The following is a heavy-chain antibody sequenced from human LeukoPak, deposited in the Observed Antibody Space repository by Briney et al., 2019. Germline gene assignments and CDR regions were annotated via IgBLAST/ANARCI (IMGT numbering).Heavy chain of an antibody. V-gene: IGHV1-8*01. CDR1: GYTFTSYD. CDR2: MNPNSGNT. D-gene: IGHD3-22*01. J-gene: IGHJ4*02. Sequence: ASVKVSCKASGYTFTSYDINWVRQATGQGLEWMGWMNPNSGNTGYAQKFQGRVTITADKSTSTAYMELSSLRSEDTAVYYCARSHDSSGYYYHFDYWGQGTLVTVSS. CDR3: ARSHDSSGYYYHFDY.